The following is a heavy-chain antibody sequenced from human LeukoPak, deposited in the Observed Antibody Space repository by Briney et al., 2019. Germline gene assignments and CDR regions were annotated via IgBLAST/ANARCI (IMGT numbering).Heavy chain of an antibody. J-gene: IGHJ4*02. CDR3: ARTGDSGSYYFDY. V-gene: IGHV3-23*01. Sequence: GGSLRLSCAASGFTFSTYAMNWVRQAPGKGLEWVSAVSGSGSSTYYADSVKGRFTISRDNSKNTLYLQMNSLRAEDTAVYYCARTGDSGSYYFDYWGQGTLVTVSS. CDR1: GFTFSTYA. D-gene: IGHD1-26*01. CDR2: VSGSGSST.